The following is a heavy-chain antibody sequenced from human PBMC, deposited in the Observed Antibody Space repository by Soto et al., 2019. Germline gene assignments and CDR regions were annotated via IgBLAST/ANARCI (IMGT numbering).Heavy chain of an antibody. CDR2: IIPIFGTA. CDR1: GGTFSSYA. J-gene: IGHJ4*02. V-gene: IGHV1-69*01. D-gene: IGHD3-22*01. Sequence: QVQLVQSGAEMKKPGSSVKVSCKASGGTFSSYAISWVRQAPGQGLEWMGGIIPIFGTANYAQKFQGRVTITADESTSTAYMELSSLRSEDTAVYYCASQPNYCDSSGYYYFDYWGQATLVTVSS. CDR3: ASQPNYCDSSGYYYFDY.